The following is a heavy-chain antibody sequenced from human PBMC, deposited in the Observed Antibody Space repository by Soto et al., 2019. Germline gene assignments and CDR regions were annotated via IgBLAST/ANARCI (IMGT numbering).Heavy chain of an antibody. J-gene: IGHJ2*01. CDR2: INAGNGNT. CDR3: ARGGSLYWYFDL. CDR1: GYTFTSYA. V-gene: IGHV1-3*01. Sequence: QVQLVQSGAEVKKTGASVKVSCTASGYTFTSYAMHWVRQAPGQRLEWMGWINAGNGNTKYSQKFQGRVTITRDTSASTAYMELSSLRSEDTAVYCARGGSLYWYFDLWGRGTLVTVSS. D-gene: IGHD1-26*01.